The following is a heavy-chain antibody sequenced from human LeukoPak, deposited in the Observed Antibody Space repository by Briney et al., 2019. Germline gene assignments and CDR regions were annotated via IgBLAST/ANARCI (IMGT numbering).Heavy chain of an antibody. CDR3: AVPAAMRSSYYYYYGMDV. CDR2: ITPIFGTA. Sequence: GASVKVSCKASGGTFSSYAISWVRQAPGQGLEWMGGITPIFGTANYAQKFQGRVTITADESTSTAYMELSSLRSEDTAVYYCAVPAAMRSSYYYYYGMDVWGKGTTVTVSS. J-gene: IGHJ6*04. D-gene: IGHD2-2*01. CDR1: GGTFSSYA. V-gene: IGHV1-69*13.